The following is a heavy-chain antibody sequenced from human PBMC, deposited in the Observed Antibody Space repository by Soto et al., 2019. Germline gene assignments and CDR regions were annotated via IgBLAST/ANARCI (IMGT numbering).Heavy chain of an antibody. Sequence: PSETLSLTCTVSGGSISSYYWSWIRQPPGKGLEWIGYIYYSGSTNYNPSLKSRVTISVDTSENQFSLKLSSVTAADTAVYYCARVMTTVTPVSYFDYWGQGTLVTVSS. CDR3: ARVMTTVTPVSYFDY. D-gene: IGHD4-17*01. J-gene: IGHJ4*02. CDR1: GGSISSYY. CDR2: IYYSGST. V-gene: IGHV4-59*01.